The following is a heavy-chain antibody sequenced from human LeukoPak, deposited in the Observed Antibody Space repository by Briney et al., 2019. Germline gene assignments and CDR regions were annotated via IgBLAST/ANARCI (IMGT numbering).Heavy chain of an antibody. CDR2: INPNSGGT. V-gene: IGHV1-2*02. J-gene: IGHJ3*02. CDR3: ARDRGSYFSDAFDI. D-gene: IGHD1-26*01. Sequence: ASVKVSCKASGYTFTGYHMHWVRQAPGQGLEWMGWINPNSGGTNYVQRFQGRVTMTRDTSISTAYMELSRLISDDTAVYYCARDRGSYFSDAFDIWGQGTMVTASS. CDR1: GYTFTGYH.